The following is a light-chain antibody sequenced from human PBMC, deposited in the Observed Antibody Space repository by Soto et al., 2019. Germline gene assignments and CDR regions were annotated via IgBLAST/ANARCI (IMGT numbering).Light chain of an antibody. V-gene: IGKV1-5*01. CDR1: QSVSGW. J-gene: IGKJ1*01. Sequence: DIQMTQSPSALSASVGDRVTITCRASQSVSGWLAWYQQKPGKAPRLLIYDASYLERGLPSRFSGSGSGTDFTLTIIELQPDDLGTYYCQQYNNFWTFGPGTKVEI. CDR3: QQYNNFWT. CDR2: DAS.